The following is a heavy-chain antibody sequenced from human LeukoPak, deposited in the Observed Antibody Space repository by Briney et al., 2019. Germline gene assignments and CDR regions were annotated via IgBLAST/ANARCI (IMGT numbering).Heavy chain of an antibody. V-gene: IGHV3-7*01. D-gene: IGHD6-13*01. CDR3: ARDRGSWSHAFDI. CDR2: IRQEGSEK. J-gene: IGHJ3*02. CDR1: GFTSSSYW. Sequence: GGSLRLSCAASGFTSSSYWMSWVRQAPGKGREWVANIRQEGSEKSCVDSGKGRFTIPRDNAKNSLYLQMNSLRAEDTAVYYCARDRGSWSHAFDIWGQGTMVTVSS.